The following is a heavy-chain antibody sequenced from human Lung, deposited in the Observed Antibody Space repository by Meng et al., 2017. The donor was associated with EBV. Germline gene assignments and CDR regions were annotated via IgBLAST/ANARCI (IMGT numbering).Heavy chain of an antibody. CDR2: ISAYNGNT. Sequence: QFQLWQSGSGLKKPWASVKVSCKASGYAFTNYGISWVRQAPGQGLEWMGWISAYNGNTNYAQKLQGRVTMTTDTSTSTAYMEVRSLRSDDTAVYYCARDYYYDRSYYFDYWGQGTLVTVSS. CDR1: GYAFTNYG. CDR3: ARDYYYDRSYYFDY. J-gene: IGHJ4*02. D-gene: IGHD3-22*01. V-gene: IGHV1-18*01.